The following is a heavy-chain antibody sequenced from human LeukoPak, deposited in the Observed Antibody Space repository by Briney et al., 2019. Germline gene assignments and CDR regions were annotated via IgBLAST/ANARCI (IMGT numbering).Heavy chain of an antibody. CDR1: GGSISRRY. V-gene: IGHV4-59*08. J-gene: IGHJ3*02. CDR2: ISYSGST. D-gene: IGHD3-22*01. CDR3: ARLLNNDNSGDPDTFDM. Sequence: SETLSLTCSASGGSISRRYWSWIRQPPGEGLEWIGYISYSGSTRYNPSFQSRVTISMEMSKTHFSLKLTSVTAADTAVYYCARLLNNDNSGDPDTFDMWGPGTMVTVSS.